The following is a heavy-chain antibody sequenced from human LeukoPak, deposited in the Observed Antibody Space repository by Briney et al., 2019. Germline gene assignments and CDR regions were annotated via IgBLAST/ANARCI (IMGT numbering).Heavy chain of an antibody. CDR3: ARDLETYYYDSSSFDY. CDR2: IPAKRSYL. Sequence: GGSLRLSCAASGFSFSSYSMTWVRQAPGKGLEWVSSIPAKRSYLYYADSVKGRFTISRDNAKNSLYLQMNSLRAEDTAVYYCARDLETYYYDSSSFDYWGQGTLVTVSS. CDR1: GFSFSSYS. V-gene: IGHV3-21*01. J-gene: IGHJ4*02. D-gene: IGHD3-22*01.